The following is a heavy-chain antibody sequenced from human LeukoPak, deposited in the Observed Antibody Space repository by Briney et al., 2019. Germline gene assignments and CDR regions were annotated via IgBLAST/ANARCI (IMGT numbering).Heavy chain of an antibody. J-gene: IGHJ4*02. V-gene: IGHV3-23*01. D-gene: IGHD3-10*01. CDR3: AKEDSYYYGSGSYPFDY. CDR1: GFTFSSYA. CDR2: ISGSGGST. Sequence: TGGSLRLSCAASGFTFSSYAMSWVRQAPGKGLEWVSAISGSGGSTYYADSVKGRFTISRVNSKNTLYLQMNSLRAEDTAVYYCAKEDSYYYGSGSYPFDYWGQGTLVTVSS.